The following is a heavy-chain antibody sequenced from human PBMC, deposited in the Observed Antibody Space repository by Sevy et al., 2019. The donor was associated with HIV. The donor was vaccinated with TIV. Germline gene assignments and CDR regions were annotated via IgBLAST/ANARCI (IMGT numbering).Heavy chain of an antibody. J-gene: IGHJ6*02. V-gene: IGHV7-4-1*02. CDR1: GYTFTSYG. Sequence: ASVKVSCKASGYTFTSYGMNWVRQAPGQGLEWMGWINTNTGNPTYAQGFTGRFVFSLDTSVRTAYLQISSLKAEDTAMYYCARTSRGIVVIPAAQHYYGMDVWGQGTTVTVSS. CDR2: INTNTGNP. D-gene: IGHD2-2*01. CDR3: ARTSRGIVVIPAAQHYYGMDV.